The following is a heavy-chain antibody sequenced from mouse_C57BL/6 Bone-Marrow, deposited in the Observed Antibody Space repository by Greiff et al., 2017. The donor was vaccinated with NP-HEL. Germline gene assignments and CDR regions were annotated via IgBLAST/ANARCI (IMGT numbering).Heavy chain of an antibody. Sequence: DVKLVESGGGLVKPGGSLKLSCAASGFTFSSYAMSWVRQTPEKRLEWVATISDGGSYTYYPDNVKGRFTISRDNAKNNLYLQMSHLKSEDTAMYYCARAAITTVVPYFDYWGQGTTLTVSS. CDR1: GFTFSSYA. CDR2: ISDGGSYT. J-gene: IGHJ2*01. D-gene: IGHD1-1*01. V-gene: IGHV5-4*03. CDR3: ARAAITTVVPYFDY.